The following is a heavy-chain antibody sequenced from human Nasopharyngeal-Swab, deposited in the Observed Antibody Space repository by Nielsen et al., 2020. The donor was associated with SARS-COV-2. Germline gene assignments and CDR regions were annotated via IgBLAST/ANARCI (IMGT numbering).Heavy chain of an antibody. J-gene: IGHJ4*02. Sequence: GESLKISCAASGFSFSTYWMHWVRHTPGKGLVWVSRLKTDGSDTMYADPVKGRFTISRDNAKNTMYLQMNSLREEDTALYYCARETSASGAYYFDFWGRGTRVTVSS. CDR2: LKTDGSDT. CDR3: ARETSASGAYYFDF. V-gene: IGHV3-74*03. CDR1: GFSFSTYW. D-gene: IGHD3-16*01.